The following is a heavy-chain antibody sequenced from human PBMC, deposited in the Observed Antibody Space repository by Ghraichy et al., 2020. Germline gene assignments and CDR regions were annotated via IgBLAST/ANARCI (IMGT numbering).Heavy chain of an antibody. V-gene: IGHV3-48*01. CDR2: ISSSSSTI. J-gene: IGHJ4*02. CDR3: ARDWRELYFDY. CDR1: GFTFSSYS. D-gene: IGHD1-26*01. Sequence: ETLRLSCAASGFTFSSYSMNWVRQAPGKGLEWVSYISSSSSTIYYADSVKGRFTISRDNAKNSLYLQMNSLRAEDTAVYYCARDWRELYFDYWGQGTLVTVSS.